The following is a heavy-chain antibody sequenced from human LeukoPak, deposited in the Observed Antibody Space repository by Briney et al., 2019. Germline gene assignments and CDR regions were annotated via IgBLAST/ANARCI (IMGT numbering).Heavy chain of an antibody. CDR3: ARVKGFWSGYRY. CDR1: GGSFSGYY. D-gene: IGHD3-3*01. J-gene: IGHJ4*02. CDR2: INHSGST. Sequence: PSETLSLTCAVYGGSFSGYYWSWIRRPPGKGLEWIGEINHSGSTNYNPSLKSRVTISVDTSKNQFSLKLSSVTAADTAVYYCARVKGFWSGYRYWGQGTLVTVSS. V-gene: IGHV4-34*01.